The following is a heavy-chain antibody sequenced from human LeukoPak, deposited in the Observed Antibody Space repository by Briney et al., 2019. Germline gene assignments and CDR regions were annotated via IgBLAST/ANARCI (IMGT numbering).Heavy chain of an antibody. CDR1: GFTFSSYA. CDR2: ISGSGGST. J-gene: IGHJ4*02. CDR3: AKASLRFLGIDY. Sequence: GGSLRLSCAASGFTFSSYAMSWVRQAPGKGLEWVSAISGSGGSTYYADSVKGRFTISRDNSKNTLYLRMNSLRAEDTAVYYCAKASLRFLGIDYWGQGTLVTVSS. V-gene: IGHV3-23*01. D-gene: IGHD3-3*01.